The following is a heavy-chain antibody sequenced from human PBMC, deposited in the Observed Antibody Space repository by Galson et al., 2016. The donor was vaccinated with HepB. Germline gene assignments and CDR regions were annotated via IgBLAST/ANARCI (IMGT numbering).Heavy chain of an antibody. CDR3: VKWRSYCSGGNCYLNDY. CDR2: ISDNGGST. D-gene: IGHD2-15*01. V-gene: IGHV3-64D*06. Sequence: SLRLSCAASGFTFSNYAMHWVRQAPGKGLEYVSAISDNGGSTYYADSVKGRFTISRDNSKNTLYLQMSSLRAEDTALYYCVKWRSYCSGGNCYLNDYWGQGTLVTVSS. J-gene: IGHJ4*02. CDR1: GFTFSNYA.